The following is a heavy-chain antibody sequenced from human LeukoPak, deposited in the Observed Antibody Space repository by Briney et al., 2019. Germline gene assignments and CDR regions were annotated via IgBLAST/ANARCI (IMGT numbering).Heavy chain of an antibody. CDR2: VKADGGET. CDR3: AKDRKPELGDAFDI. Sequence: GGSLRLSCETSGFNPRHYWMSWVRQAPGKGLEWVANVKADGGETNYVDSVKGRFTISRDNAKNSLYLQMNSLRAEDMALYYCAKDRKPELGDAFDIWGQGTMVTVSS. D-gene: IGHD7-27*01. V-gene: IGHV3-7*03. CDR1: GFNPRHYW. J-gene: IGHJ3*02.